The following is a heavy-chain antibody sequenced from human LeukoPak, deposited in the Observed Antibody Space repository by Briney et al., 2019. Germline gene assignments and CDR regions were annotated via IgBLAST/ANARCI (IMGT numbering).Heavy chain of an antibody. V-gene: IGHV1-2*02. Sequence: ASVKVSFKASGYTFTGYYMHWVRQAPGQGLEWMGWINPNSGGTNYAQKFQGRVTMTRDTSISTAYMELSRLRSDDTAVYYCARVERYYGSGSYYNFGYWGQGTLVTVSS. CDR1: GYTFTGYY. CDR2: INPNSGGT. D-gene: IGHD3-10*01. CDR3: ARVERYYGSGSYYNFGY. J-gene: IGHJ4*02.